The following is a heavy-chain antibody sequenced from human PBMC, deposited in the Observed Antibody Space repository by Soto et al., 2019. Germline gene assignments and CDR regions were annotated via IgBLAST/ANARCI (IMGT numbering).Heavy chain of an antibody. D-gene: IGHD6-13*01. CDR2: ISDSGDST. V-gene: IGHV3-23*01. J-gene: IGHJ4*02. CDR1: GFTFSSFA. CDR3: AKVSSSWYAGFFDL. Sequence: GGSLRLSCAASGFTFSSFAMSWVRQAPGKGLEWVSVISDSGDSTYYADSVRGRFTISRDTSRSTLYLQMNRLRGDDTAIYYCAKVSSSWYAGFFDLWGQGTLVTVSS.